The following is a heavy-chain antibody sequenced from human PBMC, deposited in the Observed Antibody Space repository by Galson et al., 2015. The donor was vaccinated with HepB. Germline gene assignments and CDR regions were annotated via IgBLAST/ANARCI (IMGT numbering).Heavy chain of an antibody. Sequence: SLRLSCAASGFTFSDYWMHWVRQAPGKGLVWVSRIISDGSSASYADSVKGRFTSSRDNAKNTLYLQMNSLRTEDTALYYCAKVGGTSGWYWYFDPWGRGTLVTVSS. V-gene: IGHV3-74*01. D-gene: IGHD6-19*01. CDR1: GFTFSDYW. CDR2: IISDGSSA. J-gene: IGHJ2*01. CDR3: AKVGGTSGWYWYFDP.